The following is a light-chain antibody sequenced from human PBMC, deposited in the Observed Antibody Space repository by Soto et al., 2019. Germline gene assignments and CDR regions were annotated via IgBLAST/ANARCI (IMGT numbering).Light chain of an antibody. Sequence: DIQMTQSPSSLSASVGDRVTITCRASRTIDNYLNWYQQKPGRAPRILIYGASSLQSGVPSRFSGSGSGTHFTLTIRSLQPEDSATHYCQQSSTTRTFGQGTRVEVK. J-gene: IGKJ1*01. CDR1: RTIDNY. CDR2: GAS. CDR3: QQSSTTRT. V-gene: IGKV1-39*01.